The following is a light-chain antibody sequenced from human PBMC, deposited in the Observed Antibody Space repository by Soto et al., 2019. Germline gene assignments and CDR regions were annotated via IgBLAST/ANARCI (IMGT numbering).Light chain of an antibody. V-gene: IGLV2-23*02. CDR2: EVS. Sequence: SALTQPASVSGSPGQSITISCTGTSSDVGSYDLVSWYQQHPGKAPKLMIYEVSKRPSGVSNRFSGSKSGNTASLTISGLQAEDEADYYCCSYAGSSSYVLGTGTKVT. J-gene: IGLJ1*01. CDR1: SSDVGSYDL. CDR3: CSYAGSSSYV.